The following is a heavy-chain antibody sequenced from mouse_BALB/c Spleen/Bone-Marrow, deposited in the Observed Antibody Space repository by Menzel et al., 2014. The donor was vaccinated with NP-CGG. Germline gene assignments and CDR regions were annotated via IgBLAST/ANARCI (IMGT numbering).Heavy chain of an antibody. CDR2: ILPGSGIA. CDR3: ARASVFPYYFDF. CDR1: GYTFSNYW. D-gene: IGHD1-1*01. Sequence: VKLLESGAELMKPGASVKISCKATGYTFSNYWMDWVKQSHGHGLEWIGGILPGSGIANYNEKFKGKATFTADTSSNTAYMQLSSLTSEDSALYYCARASVFPYYFDFWGQGTTLTVSS. V-gene: IGHV1-9*01. J-gene: IGHJ2*01.